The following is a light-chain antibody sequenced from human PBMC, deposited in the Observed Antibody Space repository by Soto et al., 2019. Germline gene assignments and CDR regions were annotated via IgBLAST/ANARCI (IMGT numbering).Light chain of an antibody. V-gene: IGLV2-8*01. Sequence: QSALTQPPSASGSPGQSVTISCTGTSSDAGGYNYVSWYQQHPGKAPKLMIHEVTKRPSGVPDRFSGSKSGNTASLTVSGLQAEDEADYYCSSYAGSNNLVFGGGTKVTVL. CDR2: EVT. J-gene: IGLJ2*01. CDR1: SSDAGGYNY. CDR3: SSYAGSNNLV.